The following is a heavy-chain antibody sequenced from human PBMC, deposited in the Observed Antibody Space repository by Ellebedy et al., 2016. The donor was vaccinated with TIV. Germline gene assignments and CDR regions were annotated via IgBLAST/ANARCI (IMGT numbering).Heavy chain of an antibody. Sequence: GGSLRLSCEASGFTLSNFGMRWVRQSPGKGLEWVAVMGFGTANIYYAAAVKGRFTISRDNSKNTLYLQMNSLRPEDTAVYYCASLRGYNYGINPSGAFDIWGLGTMVAVSS. V-gene: IGHV3-33*01. CDR2: MGFGTANI. J-gene: IGHJ3*02. CDR1: GFTLSNFG. CDR3: ASLRGYNYGINPSGAFDI. D-gene: IGHD5-18*01.